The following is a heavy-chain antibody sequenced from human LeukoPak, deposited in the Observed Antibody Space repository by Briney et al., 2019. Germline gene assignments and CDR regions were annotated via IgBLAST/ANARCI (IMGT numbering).Heavy chain of an antibody. D-gene: IGHD1-1*01. CDR2: ISGIGRST. J-gene: IGHJ4*02. V-gene: IGHV3-23*01. CDR1: GLTFSSSA. Sequence: GGSLRLSRAPSGLTFSSSAMSSVDQPPRKGLESVSVISGIGRSTYYADSVKGRFTISRDNSKNTLYLQMNSLRAEGTAVHYCAKGAVDWNDAVDYWRQGTLVSVSS. CDR3: AKGAVDWNDAVDY.